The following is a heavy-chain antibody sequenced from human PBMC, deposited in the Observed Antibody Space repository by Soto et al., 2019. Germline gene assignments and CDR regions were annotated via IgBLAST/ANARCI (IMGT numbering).Heavy chain of an antibody. Sequence: SETLSLTCTVSGGSISSGGYYWSWIRQHPGKGLEWIGYIYYSGSTYYNPSLKSRVTISVDTSKNQFSLKLSSVTAADTAVYYCAREHYYGSGSYDYWGQGTLVTVSS. J-gene: IGHJ4*02. D-gene: IGHD3-10*01. CDR3: AREHYYGSGSYDY. CDR1: GGSISSGGYY. V-gene: IGHV4-31*03. CDR2: IYYSGST.